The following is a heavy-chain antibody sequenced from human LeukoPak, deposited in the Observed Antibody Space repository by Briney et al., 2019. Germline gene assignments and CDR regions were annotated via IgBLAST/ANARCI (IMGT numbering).Heavy chain of an antibody. CDR3: AKDLETYYYGSGSPAPY. Sequence: GGSLRLSCAASGFTFSSYGMHWVRQAPGKGLEWVAFIRYDGSNKYYADSVKGRFTISRDNSKNTLYLQMNSLRAEDTAVYYCAKDLETYYYGSGSPAPYWGQGTLVTVSS. D-gene: IGHD3-10*01. CDR1: GFTFSSYG. J-gene: IGHJ4*02. V-gene: IGHV3-30*02. CDR2: IRYDGSNK.